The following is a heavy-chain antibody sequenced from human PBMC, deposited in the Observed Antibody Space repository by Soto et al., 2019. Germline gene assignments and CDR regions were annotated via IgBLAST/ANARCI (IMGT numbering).Heavy chain of an antibody. Sequence: PGESLKISCKGSGYSFTSYWIGWVRQMPGKGLEWMGIIYPGDSDTRYSPSFQGQVTISADKSISTAYLQWSSLKASDTAMYYCARLLYLYDGSGYPGPCFDYWGQGTLVTVSS. CDR2: IYPGDSDT. CDR1: GYSFTSYW. J-gene: IGHJ4*02. D-gene: IGHD3-22*01. CDR3: ARLLYLYDGSGYPGPCFDY. V-gene: IGHV5-51*03.